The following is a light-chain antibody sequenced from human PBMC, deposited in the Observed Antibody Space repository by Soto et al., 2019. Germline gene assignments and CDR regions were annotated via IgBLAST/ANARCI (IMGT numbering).Light chain of an antibody. CDR3: SSYTSSSTRYD. V-gene: IGLV2-14*03. CDR2: DVS. CDR1: NSDVGGHNY. Sequence: HSALTQPASVSGSPGQSITISCTGTNSDVGGHNYVSWYQLHPGKAPKLIIYDVSNRPSGVSNRFSGSKSGNTASLTISGLQAEDEADYYCSSYTSSSTRYDFGTGTQLTVL. J-gene: IGLJ1*01.